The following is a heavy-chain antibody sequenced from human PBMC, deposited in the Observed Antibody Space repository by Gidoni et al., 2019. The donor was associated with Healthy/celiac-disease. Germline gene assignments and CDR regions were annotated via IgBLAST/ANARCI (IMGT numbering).Heavy chain of an antibody. CDR3: ARGIAYYYDSSGYDY. D-gene: IGHD3-22*01. Sequence: EVQLVESGGGLVQPGGSLRLSCAAAGFTVSSNYMSWVRQAPGKGLEWVSVIDSGGSTYYADSVKGRFTISRDNSKNTLYLQMNSLRAEDTAVYYCARGIAYYYDSSGYDYWGQGTLVTVSS. CDR2: IDSGGST. J-gene: IGHJ4*02. CDR1: GFTVSSNY. V-gene: IGHV3-66*01.